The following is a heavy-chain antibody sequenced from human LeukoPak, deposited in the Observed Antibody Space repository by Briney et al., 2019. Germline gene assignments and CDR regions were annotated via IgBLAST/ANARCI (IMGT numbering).Heavy chain of an antibody. CDR2: ISGSGDNT. J-gene: IGHJ4*02. CDR1: AFTFSSYA. D-gene: IGHD5-12*01. Sequence: PGGSLRLSCAASAFTFSSYAMSWVRQAPGKGLEWVSSISGSGDNTYYGDSVKGRFTISRDNSKNTLYLQMHSLRAEDTAVYYCAKFFLQYSGYGAFDYWGQGTLVTVSP. CDR3: AKFFLQYSGYGAFDY. V-gene: IGHV3-23*01.